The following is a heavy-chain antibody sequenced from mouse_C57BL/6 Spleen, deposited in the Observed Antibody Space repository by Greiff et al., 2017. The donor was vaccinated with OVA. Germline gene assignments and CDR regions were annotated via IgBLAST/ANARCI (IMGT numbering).Heavy chain of an antibody. CDR3: ARDVTGTFDY. CDR2: SRNKANDYTT. J-gene: IGHJ2*01. CDR1: GFTFSDFY. V-gene: IGHV7-1*01. D-gene: IGHD4-1*01. Sequence: EVKVVESGGGLVQSGRSLRLSCATSGFTFSDFYMEWVRQAPGKGLEWIAASRNKANDYTTEYSASVKGRFIVSRDTSQSILYLQMNALRAEDTAIYYCARDVTGTFDYWGQGTTLTVSS.